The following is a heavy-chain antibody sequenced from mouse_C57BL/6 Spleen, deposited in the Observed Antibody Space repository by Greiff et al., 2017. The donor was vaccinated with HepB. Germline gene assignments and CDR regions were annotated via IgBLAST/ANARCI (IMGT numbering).Heavy chain of an antibody. D-gene: IGHD2-4*01. Sequence: EVKLLESGPGLVKPSQSLSLTCSVTGYSITSGYYWNWIRQFPGNKLEWMGYISYDGSNNYNPSLKNRISITRDTSKNQFFLKLNSVTTEDTATYYCAREGYYDDYAMDYWGQGTSVTVSS. CDR1: GYSITSGYY. CDR2: ISYDGSN. J-gene: IGHJ4*01. CDR3: AREGYYDDYAMDY. V-gene: IGHV3-6*01.